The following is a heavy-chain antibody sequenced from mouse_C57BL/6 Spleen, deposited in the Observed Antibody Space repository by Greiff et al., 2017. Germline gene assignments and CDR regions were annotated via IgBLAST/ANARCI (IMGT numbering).Heavy chain of an antibody. CDR2: IWSDGST. D-gene: IGHD1-1*01. CDR3: ARHYYGSSYWYFDV. V-gene: IGHV2-6-1*01. Sequence: VQLQQSGPGLVAPSQSLSITCTVSGFSLTSYGVPWVRQPPGKGLEWLVVIWSDGSTTYNSAHKSRLSIIKDNSKSQVFLKMNSLQTDDTAMYYCARHYYGSSYWYFDVWGTGTTVTVSS. CDR1: GFSLTSYG. J-gene: IGHJ1*03.